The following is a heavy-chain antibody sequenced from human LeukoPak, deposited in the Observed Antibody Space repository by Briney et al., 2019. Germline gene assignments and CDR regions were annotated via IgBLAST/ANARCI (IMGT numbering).Heavy chain of an antibody. V-gene: IGHV4-61*01. D-gene: IGHD2-15*01. CDR2: IYYSGST. CDR3: ARSVEGYCRGGSCYYYSYYMDV. CDR1: GGSISSGSYY. Sequence: PSQTLSLTCTVSGGSISSGSYYWSWIRQPPGKGLEWIGYIYYSGSTNYNPSLKSRVTISVDTSKNQFSLKLSSVTAADTGVYYCARSVEGYCRGGSCYYYSYYMDVWGKGTTLTVSS. J-gene: IGHJ6*03.